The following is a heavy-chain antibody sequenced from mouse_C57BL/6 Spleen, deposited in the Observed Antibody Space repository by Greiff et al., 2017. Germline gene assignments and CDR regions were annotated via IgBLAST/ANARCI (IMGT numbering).Heavy chain of an antibody. Sequence: QVQLKESGAELVKPGASVKISCKASGYAFSSYWMNWVKQRPGKGLEWIGQIYPGDGDTNYNGKFKGKATLTADKSSSTAYMQLSSLTSEDSAVYFCASPIYDGYDWFAYWGQGTLVTVSA. D-gene: IGHD2-3*01. CDR2: IYPGDGDT. CDR1: GYAFSSYW. CDR3: ASPIYDGYDWFAY. J-gene: IGHJ3*01. V-gene: IGHV1-80*01.